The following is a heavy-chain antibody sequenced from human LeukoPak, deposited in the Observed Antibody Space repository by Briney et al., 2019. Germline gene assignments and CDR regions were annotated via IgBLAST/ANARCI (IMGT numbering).Heavy chain of an antibody. J-gene: IGHJ6*03. V-gene: IGHV3-30*02. D-gene: IGHD2-15*01. Sequence: GGSLRLSCAASGFIFSSFGMHWVRQAPGKGLEWVAFIQDDESNEFYADSVKGRFTISRDNSKNTLFLQMNSLRPEDTALYYCAKQMVERPHYYYMDVWGKGTTVTVSS. CDR1: GFIFSSFG. CDR3: AKQMVERPHYYYMDV. CDR2: IQDDESNE.